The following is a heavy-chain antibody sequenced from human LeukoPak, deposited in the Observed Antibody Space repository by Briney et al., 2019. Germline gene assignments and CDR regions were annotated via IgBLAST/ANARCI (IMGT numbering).Heavy chain of an antibody. Sequence: ASVKVSCKASGYTFTSYGISWVRQAPGQGLEWMGWISAYNGNTNYAQKLQGRVTMTTDTSTSTAYMELRSLRSDDTAVYYCARTYVDYYDSSGSDYWGQGTLVTASS. D-gene: IGHD3-22*01. J-gene: IGHJ4*02. CDR1: GYTFTSYG. CDR3: ARTYVDYYDSSGSDY. V-gene: IGHV1-18*01. CDR2: ISAYNGNT.